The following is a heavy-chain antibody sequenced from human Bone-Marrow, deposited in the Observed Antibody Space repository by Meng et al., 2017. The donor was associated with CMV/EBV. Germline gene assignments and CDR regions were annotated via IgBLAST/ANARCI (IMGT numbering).Heavy chain of an antibody. Sequence: AASGFTFSNYGIHWVRQAPGKGLERMAVIWYDGSNTFYADSVKGRFTISRDNSKNTLYLQMHSLRGADTAVYYCAKAHHHNILMVDYWGHGTLVTVSS. CDR2: IWYDGSNT. CDR1: GFTFSNYG. D-gene: IGHD2-8*02. J-gene: IGHJ4*01. V-gene: IGHV3-33*06. CDR3: AKAHHHNILMVDY.